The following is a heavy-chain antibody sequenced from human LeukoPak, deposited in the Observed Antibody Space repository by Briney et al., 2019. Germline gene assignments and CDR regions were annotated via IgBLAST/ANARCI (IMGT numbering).Heavy chain of an antibody. CDR3: AKGSASGRPYYFDY. Sequence: GGSLRLSCTASGFIFSKYAMSWVRQTPGKGLEWVSAITAGGDDTYHAGSVQGRITISRDNSKDTLYLQMNSLRAEDTAVYYCAKGSASGRPYYFDYWGQGSLVTVSS. J-gene: IGHJ4*02. V-gene: IGHV3-23*01. CDR1: GFIFSKYA. D-gene: IGHD6-6*01. CDR2: ITAGGDDT.